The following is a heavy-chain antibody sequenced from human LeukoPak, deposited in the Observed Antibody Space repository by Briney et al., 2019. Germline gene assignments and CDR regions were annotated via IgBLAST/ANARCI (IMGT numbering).Heavy chain of an antibody. D-gene: IGHD6-13*01. Sequence: GGSLRLSCAASGFTVSSNYMSWVRQAPGKGLEWVSGISSSGGSTYYADSVKGRFTISRDNSKNTLYLQMNSLRAEDTAVYYCAKGGEIAAALGYWGQGTLVTVSS. CDR1: GFTVSSNY. CDR2: ISSSGGST. CDR3: AKGGEIAAALGY. V-gene: IGHV3-66*02. J-gene: IGHJ4*02.